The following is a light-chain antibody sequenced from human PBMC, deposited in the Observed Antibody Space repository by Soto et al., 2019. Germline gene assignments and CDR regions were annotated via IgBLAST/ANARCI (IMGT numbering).Light chain of an antibody. V-gene: IGKV1-27*01. CDR1: QGFSNY. CDR2: AAS. J-gene: IGKJ1*01. Sequence: DIQMTQSPSSLSASVGDRVTITCRASQGFSNYLAWYQQKSGQVPTLLIYAASTLESGVPSRLSGSGSGTDFTLTISSLQPEDVATYYCQKYNSAPWTFGQGTKVEIK. CDR3: QKYNSAPWT.